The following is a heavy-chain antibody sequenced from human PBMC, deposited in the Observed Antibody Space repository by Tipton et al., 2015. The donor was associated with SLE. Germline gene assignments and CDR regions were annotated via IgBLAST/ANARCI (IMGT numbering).Heavy chain of an antibody. Sequence: TLSLTCTVSGDSISSSSYYWGWIRQPPGKGLEWIGSIYYSGSTYYNPSLKSRVTTSIDTSKSQFSLKLSAVTAADTAVYYCARGRYDFWSGYSSHYYMDVWGKGTTVTVSS. CDR1: GDSISSSSYY. D-gene: IGHD3-3*01. J-gene: IGHJ6*03. V-gene: IGHV4-39*07. CDR3: ARGRYDFWSGYSSHYYMDV. CDR2: IYYSGST.